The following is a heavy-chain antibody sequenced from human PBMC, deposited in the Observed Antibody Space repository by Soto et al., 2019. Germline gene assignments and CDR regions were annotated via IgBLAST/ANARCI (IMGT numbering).Heavy chain of an antibody. D-gene: IGHD2-2*01. CDR1: GGTFSSYT. CDR3: ARDLAYCSTTCCYYYYYYYMYV. Sequence: SVKVSCKASGGTFSSYTISWVRQAPGQGLEWMGRIIPILGIANYAQKFQGRVTITADKSTSTAYMELSSLRSEDTAVYYCARDLAYCSTTCCYYYYYYYMYVWG. V-gene: IGHV1-69*04. CDR2: IIPILGIA. J-gene: IGHJ6*03.